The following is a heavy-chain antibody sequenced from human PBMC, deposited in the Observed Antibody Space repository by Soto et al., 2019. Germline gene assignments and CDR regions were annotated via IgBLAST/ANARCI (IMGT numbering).Heavy chain of an antibody. Sequence: GGSLRLSCAASGFTFSGSAMHWVRQASGKGLEWVGRIRSKANSYATAYAASVKGRFTISRDDSKNTAYLQMNSLKTEDTAVYYCTRPINYYGSGTVWFDPWGQGTLVTVSS. CDR2: IRSKANSYAT. D-gene: IGHD3-10*01. J-gene: IGHJ5*02. CDR1: GFTFSGSA. V-gene: IGHV3-73*01. CDR3: TRPINYYGSGTVWFDP.